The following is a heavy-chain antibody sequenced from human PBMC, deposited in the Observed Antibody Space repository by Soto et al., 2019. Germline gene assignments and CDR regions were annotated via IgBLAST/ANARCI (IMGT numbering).Heavy chain of an antibody. J-gene: IGHJ3*02. D-gene: IGHD4-17*01. CDR2: IYYSGTA. V-gene: IGHV4-39*01. Sequence: QLQLQESGPGLVKPSETLSLTCSVSGGSISSSTYYWGWVRQPPGKGLEWIGSIYYSGTAHYTPSLKSRLTISVDMSKNQFSLNLSAVTAADTAVYYCARRATTVTYDAFDIWGQGTMVTVSS. CDR3: ARRATTVTYDAFDI. CDR1: GGSISSSTYY.